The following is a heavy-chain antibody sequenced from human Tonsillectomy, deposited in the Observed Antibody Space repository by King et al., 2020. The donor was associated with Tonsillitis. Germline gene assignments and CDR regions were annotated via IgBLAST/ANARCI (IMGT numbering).Heavy chain of an antibody. V-gene: IGHV3-23*04. CDR1: GFTFSSYA. Sequence: VQLVESGGGLVQPGGSLRLSCAASGFTFSSYAMSWVRQAPGKGLEWVSAISGSGGSIYYADSVKGRFTISRDNSKNTLYLQMNSLRAEDTAVYYCANQDYSSWELDYWGQGTLVTVSS. CDR2: ISGSGGSI. CDR3: ANQDYSSWELDY. J-gene: IGHJ4*02. D-gene: IGHD1-26*01.